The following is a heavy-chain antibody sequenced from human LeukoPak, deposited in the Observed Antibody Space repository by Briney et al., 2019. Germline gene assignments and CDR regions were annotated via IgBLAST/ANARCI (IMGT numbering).Heavy chain of an antibody. CDR1: GYTFTGYY. V-gene: IGHV1-2*02. D-gene: IGHD2-15*01. Sequence: ASVKVSCKASGYTFTGYYMHWVRQAPGQGLEWMGWINPNSGGTNYAQKFQGRVTMTRDTSISTAYMELSRLRSDDTAVYYCARERTLTSCYDYWGQGTLVTVSP. J-gene: IGHJ4*02. CDR3: ARERTLTSCYDY. CDR2: INPNSGGT.